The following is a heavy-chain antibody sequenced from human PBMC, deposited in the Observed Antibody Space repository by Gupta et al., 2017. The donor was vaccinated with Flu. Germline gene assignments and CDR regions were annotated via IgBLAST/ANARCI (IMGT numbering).Heavy chain of an antibody. D-gene: IGHD3-16*01. CDR1: GFIFSDAY. J-gene: IGHJ3*02. CDR2: VKSHTDGGTT. Sequence: EVQLVESGGGLVKPGGSLTLSCAASGFIFSDAYMNWVRQAPGKGLEWVGRVKSHTDGGTTDYAAPVKGRFTISRDDSKNTLFLQVRSLKTEDTAVYFCTTDSSGGITFDIWGQGTMVTVSS. V-gene: IGHV3-15*01. CDR3: TTDSSGGITFDI.